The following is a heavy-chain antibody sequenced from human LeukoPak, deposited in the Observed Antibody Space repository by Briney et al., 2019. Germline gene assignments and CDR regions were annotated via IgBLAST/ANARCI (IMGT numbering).Heavy chain of an antibody. CDR1: GFTFSNYW. CDR2: INSDGSST. D-gene: IGHD1-26*01. V-gene: IGHV3-74*01. CDR3: ARLGSYADFDY. J-gene: IGHJ4*02. Sequence: GGSLRLSCAASGFTFSNYWMHWVRQAPGKGLVWVSHINSDGSSTNYADSVKGRFTISRDNAKNTLYLQMNSLRAEDTAVYYCARLGSYADFDYWGQGTLVTVPS.